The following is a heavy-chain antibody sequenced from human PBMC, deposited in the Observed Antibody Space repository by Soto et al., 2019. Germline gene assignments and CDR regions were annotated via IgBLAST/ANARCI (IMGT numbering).Heavy chain of an antibody. CDR1: GGSFRGYY. V-gene: IGHV4-34*01. Sequence: PETRCLTYTVYGGSFRGYYWSWKRQPPGKGLEWIGEINHSGSTNYNPSLKSRVTISVDASKNQFSLKLSSVTAADTAVYYCARGRRQQLVHPYYYYYGMDVWGQGTTVT. D-gene: IGHD6-13*01. CDR2: INHSGST. CDR3: ARGRRQQLVHPYYYYYGMDV. J-gene: IGHJ6*02.